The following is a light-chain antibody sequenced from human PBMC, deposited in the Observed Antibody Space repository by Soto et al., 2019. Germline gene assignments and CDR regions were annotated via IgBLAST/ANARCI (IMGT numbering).Light chain of an antibody. Sequence: EIVLTQSPGTLSLSPGERSTLSCRASQSVSSNYLAWYQQRPGQAPRLLIYGASGRATGIPDRFSGSGSGTDFTLTITRLEPEDFAVYYCQQYGSTPQTFGQGTTVDIK. CDR3: QQYGSTPQT. V-gene: IGKV3-20*01. CDR2: GAS. CDR1: QSVSSNY. J-gene: IGKJ1*01.